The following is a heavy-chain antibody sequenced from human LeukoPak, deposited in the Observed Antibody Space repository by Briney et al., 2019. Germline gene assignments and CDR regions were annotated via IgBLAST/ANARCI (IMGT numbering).Heavy chain of an antibody. CDR3: ARSYNYRFDY. V-gene: IGHV3-74*01. J-gene: IGHJ4*02. D-gene: IGHD3-22*01. CDR1: GFTVSSYW. CDR2: ISSDGRST. Sequence: GGSLRLSCEVSGFTVSSYWMHWVRQGPGKGLEWVARISSDGRSTNYADFVKGRATISRDNAKNTLFLEMSGLRADDTAVYYCARSYNYRFDYWGQGTLVVVSS.